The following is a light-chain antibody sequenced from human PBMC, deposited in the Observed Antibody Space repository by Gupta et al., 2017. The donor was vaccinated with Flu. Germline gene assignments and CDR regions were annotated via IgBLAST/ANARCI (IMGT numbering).Light chain of an antibody. Sequence: QSVLTQPPSASGTPGQRVTISCSGSSSTIGRDYVYWYQQFPGKAPKVLIYRDNQRPSEVPDRFSGSKSGTSASLAISGLRSEDEADYYCASWDDSLRVRVFGGGTKLTVL. CDR3: ASWDDSLRVRV. CDR2: RDN. CDR1: SSTIGRDY. V-gene: IGLV1-47*01. J-gene: IGLJ3*02.